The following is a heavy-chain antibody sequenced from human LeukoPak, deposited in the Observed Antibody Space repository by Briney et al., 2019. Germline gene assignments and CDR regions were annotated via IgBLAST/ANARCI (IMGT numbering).Heavy chain of an antibody. CDR3: ARDATGYVKGNYGMDV. D-gene: IGHD5-12*01. CDR2: IKSSSSSI. V-gene: IGHV3-48*01. J-gene: IGHJ6*02. Sequence: SGGSLRLSCAASGFTFSSHSMNWVRQAPGKGLEWISYIKSSSSSIYYADSVKGRFTVSRDNAKNSLYLQMNSLRAEDTAVYYCARDATGYVKGNYGMDVWGQGTTVTVSS. CDR1: GFTFSSHS.